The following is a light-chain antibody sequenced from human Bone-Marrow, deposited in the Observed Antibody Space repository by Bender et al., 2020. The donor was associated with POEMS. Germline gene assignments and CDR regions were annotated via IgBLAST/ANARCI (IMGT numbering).Light chain of an antibody. CDR3: AVWDDSLNGWV. CDR1: SSDVGTYDY. CDR2: DVT. Sequence: QSALTQPASVSGSPGQSITISCTGTSSDVGTYDYVSWYQQYPGKAPKLIIYDVTNRPSGVSNRFSGSKSGNTASLTISGLQAEDEADYYCAVWDDSLNGWVFGGGTKLTVL. V-gene: IGLV2-14*01. J-gene: IGLJ3*02.